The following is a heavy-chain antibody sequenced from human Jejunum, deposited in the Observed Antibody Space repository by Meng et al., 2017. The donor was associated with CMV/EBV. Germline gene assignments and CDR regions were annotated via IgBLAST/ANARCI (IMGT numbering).Heavy chain of an antibody. CDR3: ARSTTVTDFDS. V-gene: IGHV5-51*01. J-gene: IGHJ4*02. CDR1: GYTFTNYW. CDR2: IYPGDSDT. Sequence: CKGSGYTFTNYWIGWVRQMPGKGLECMGIIYPGDSDTKYSPSFQGQVTISADKSINTAYLQWSSLQASDTAMYYCARSTTVTDFDSWGQGTLVTVS. D-gene: IGHD4-11*01.